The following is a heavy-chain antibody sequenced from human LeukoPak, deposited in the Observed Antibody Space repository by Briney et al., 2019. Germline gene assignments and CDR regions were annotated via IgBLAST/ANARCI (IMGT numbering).Heavy chain of an antibody. CDR1: GGSISSSSYY. CDR3: AKARPQIWLAPDY. CDR2: IYYSGST. V-gene: IGHV4-39*07. D-gene: IGHD6-19*01. J-gene: IGHJ4*02. Sequence: SETLSLTCTVSGGSISSSSYYWGWIRQPPGKGLEWIGSIYYSGSTYYNPSLKSRVTISVDTSKNQFSLKLSSVTAADTAVYYCAKARPQIWLAPDYWGQGTLVTVSS.